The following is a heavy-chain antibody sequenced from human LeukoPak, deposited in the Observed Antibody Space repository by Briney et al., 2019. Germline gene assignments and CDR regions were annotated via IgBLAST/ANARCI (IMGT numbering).Heavy chain of an antibody. Sequence: NPSQTLSLTCTVSGVSISSGLYSWSWIRRHPGKGLEWIGYIYYSGSTYYNPALKSRVTISVDTSKNQFSLKPSSVTAADTAVYYCARAVVVVAAAQNWFDPWGQGTLVTVSS. V-gene: IGHV4-31*03. CDR3: ARAVVVVAAAQNWFDP. CDR2: IYYSGST. CDR1: GVSISSGLYS. J-gene: IGHJ5*02. D-gene: IGHD2-15*01.